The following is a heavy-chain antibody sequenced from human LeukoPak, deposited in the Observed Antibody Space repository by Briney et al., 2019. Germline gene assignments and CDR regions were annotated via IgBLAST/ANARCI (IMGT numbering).Heavy chain of an antibody. D-gene: IGHD3-10*02. CDR2: ISWNSGSI. Sequence: SGGSLRLSCAASGFTFDDYAMHWVRQAPGKGLEWVSGISWNSGSIGYADSVKGRLTIPRDNAKNSLYLQMNSLRAEDTAVYYCAELGITMIGGVWGKGTTVTISS. CDR3: AELGITMIGGV. J-gene: IGHJ6*04. V-gene: IGHV3-9*01. CDR1: GFTFDDYA.